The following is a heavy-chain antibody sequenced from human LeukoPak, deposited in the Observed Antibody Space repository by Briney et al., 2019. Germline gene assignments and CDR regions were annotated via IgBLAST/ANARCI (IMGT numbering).Heavy chain of an antibody. V-gene: IGHV4-4*07. Sequence: SETLSLTCTVSGGSISSYYWSWIRQPAGKGLEWIGRIYTSGSTNYNPSLKSRVTMSVDTSKNQSSLKLSSVTAADTAVYYCARGWDYYYYYGMDVWGQGTTVTVSS. J-gene: IGHJ6*02. CDR2: IYTSGST. D-gene: IGHD5-24*01. CDR3: ARGWDYYYYYGMDV. CDR1: GGSISSYY.